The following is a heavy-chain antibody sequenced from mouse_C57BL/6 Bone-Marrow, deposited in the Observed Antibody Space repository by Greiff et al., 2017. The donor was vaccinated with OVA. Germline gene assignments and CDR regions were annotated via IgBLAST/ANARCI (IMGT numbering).Heavy chain of an antibody. Sequence: QVQLQQSGAELVKPGASVKLSCKASGYTFTSYWMHWVKQRPGRGLEWIGRIDPNSGGTKYNEKFKSKATLTVDKPSSTAYMQLSSLTSEDSAVYYCAGRIITTGGRYYYAMDYWGQGTSVTVSS. J-gene: IGHJ4*01. V-gene: IGHV1-72*01. CDR2: IDPNSGGT. D-gene: IGHD1-1*01. CDR3: AGRIITTGGRYYYAMDY. CDR1: GYTFTSYW.